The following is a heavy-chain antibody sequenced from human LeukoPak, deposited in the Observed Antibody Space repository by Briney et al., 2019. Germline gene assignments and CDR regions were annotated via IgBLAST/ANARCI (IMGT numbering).Heavy chain of an antibody. CDR2: ISAYNGNT. J-gene: IGHJ6*02. CDR3: ARDNGNYYYYYAMDV. D-gene: IGHD2-8*01. Sequence: GASVKVSCKASGYTFNSYGISWVRQAPGQGLEGMGWISAYNGNTNYAQKLQGRVTTTTDTSTNTAYMELRSLRSDDTAVYYCARDNGNYYYYYAMDVWGQGTTVTVSS. CDR1: GYTFNSYG. V-gene: IGHV1-18*01.